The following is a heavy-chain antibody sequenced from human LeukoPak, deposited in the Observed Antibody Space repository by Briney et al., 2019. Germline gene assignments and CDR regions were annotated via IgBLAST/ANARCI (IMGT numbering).Heavy chain of an antibody. CDR3: TRHGGVRKRYDNSNYYYYYGMDV. D-gene: IGHD4-11*01. V-gene: IGHV3-30*03. Sequence: PGGSLRLSCAASGFTFSGFGMHWVRQAPGKGLEWAAVISYDGSNKYYADSVKGRFTISRDNSKNTLYLQMNSLRAEDTAVYYCTRHGGVRKRYDNSNYYYYYGMDVWGQGTTVTVSS. CDR1: GFTFSGFG. CDR2: ISYDGSNK. J-gene: IGHJ6*02.